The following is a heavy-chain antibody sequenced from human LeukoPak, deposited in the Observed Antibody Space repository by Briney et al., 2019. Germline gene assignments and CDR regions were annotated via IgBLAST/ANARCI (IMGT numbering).Heavy chain of an antibody. D-gene: IGHD6-19*01. J-gene: IGHJ6*03. V-gene: IGHV1-69*06. CDR2: IIPIFGTA. CDR1: GGTFSSYA. Sequence: SVKVSCKASGGTFSSYAISWVRQAPGQGLEWMGGIIPIFGTANYAQKFQGRVTITADKSTSTAYMELSSLRSEDTAVYYCARDLVAVAGPNYYYYMDVWGKGTTVTVSS. CDR3: ARDLVAVAGPNYYYYMDV.